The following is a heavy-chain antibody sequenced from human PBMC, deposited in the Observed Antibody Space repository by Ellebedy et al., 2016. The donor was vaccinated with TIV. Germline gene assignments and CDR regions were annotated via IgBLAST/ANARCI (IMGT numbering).Heavy chain of an antibody. CDR3: ARQDIVVVPAAPFLGTGFDP. V-gene: IGHV4-39*01. D-gene: IGHD2-2*01. J-gene: IGHJ5*02. CDR1: GGSISSSSYY. CDR2: IYYSGST. Sequence: SETLSLXXTVSGGSISSSSYYWGWIRQPPGKGLEWIGSIYYSGSTYYNPSLKSRVTISVDTSKNQFSLKLSSVTAADTAVYYCARQDIVVVPAAPFLGTGFDPWGQGTLVTVSS.